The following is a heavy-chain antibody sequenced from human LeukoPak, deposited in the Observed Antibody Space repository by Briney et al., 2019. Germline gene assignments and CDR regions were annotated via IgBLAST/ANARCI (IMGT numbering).Heavy chain of an antibody. CDR2: IYYSGST. CDR1: GDSISSYY. Sequence: ESSETLSLTCTVSGDSISSYYWSWLRQPPGKGLEWVGYIYYSGSTNYNPSLKSRVTTSVDTSKNQFSLKLSSVTAADTAVYYCARDTSPYYYGSGSYYPLSDAFDIWGQGTMVTVSS. D-gene: IGHD3-10*01. CDR3: ARDTSPYYYGSGSYYPLSDAFDI. J-gene: IGHJ3*02. V-gene: IGHV4-59*01.